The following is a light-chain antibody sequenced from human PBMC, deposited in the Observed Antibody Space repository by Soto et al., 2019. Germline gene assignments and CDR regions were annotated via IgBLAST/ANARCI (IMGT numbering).Light chain of an antibody. Sequence: EIVLTQSPATLSLSPGERATLSCRASQRVSSYLAWYQQKPGQAPRPLIYDASNRATGIPARFSGSGSGREFTLSISSLEPEDFAVYYCQQCRNWSPYTYGQGTKLQIK. CDR1: QRVSSY. CDR2: DAS. J-gene: IGKJ2*01. V-gene: IGKV3-11*02. CDR3: QQCRNWSPYT.